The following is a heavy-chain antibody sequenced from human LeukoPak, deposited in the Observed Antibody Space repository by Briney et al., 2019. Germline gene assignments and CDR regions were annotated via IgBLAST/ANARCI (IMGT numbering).Heavy chain of an antibody. J-gene: IGHJ4*02. Sequence: SETLSLTCTVSGDSFSGYYWGWIRQPPGRGLECVGYIYSSGSTAYNPSLKSRLTISIDTSKNQFSLTLSSVTAADTAVYYCAKDWGYWGQGTLVTVSS. D-gene: IGHD3-16*01. V-gene: IGHV4-4*09. CDR1: GDSFSGYY. CDR3: AKDWGY. CDR2: IYSSGST.